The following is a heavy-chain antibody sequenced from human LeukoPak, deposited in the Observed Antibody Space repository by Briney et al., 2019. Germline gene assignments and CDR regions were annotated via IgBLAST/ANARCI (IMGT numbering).Heavy chain of an antibody. CDR3: ARILTGYGSSYYYYGMDV. CDR2: IYYSGST. V-gene: IGHV4-59*08. J-gene: IGHJ6*02. CDR1: GGSISSYY. D-gene: IGHD3-9*01. Sequence: SETLSLTCTVSGGSISSYYWSWIRQPPGKGLEWIGYIYYSGSTNYNPSLKSRVTISVDTSKNQFSLKLSSVTAADTAVYCCARILTGYGSSYYYYGMDVWGQGTTVTVSS.